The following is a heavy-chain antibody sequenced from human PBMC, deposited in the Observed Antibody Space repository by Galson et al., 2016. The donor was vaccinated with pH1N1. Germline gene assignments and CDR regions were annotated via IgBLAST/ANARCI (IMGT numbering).Heavy chain of an antibody. J-gene: IGHJ4*02. CDR3: ARNCGLSGSGRHVHF. V-gene: IGHV3-74*01. Sequence: SLRLSCAASGFTFSSYWMHWVRQAPGKGLVWVSRLTSDGSSASCADSVKGRFTISRDNTKNTLYLQMHSLIAADTAVYYCARNCGLSGSGRHVHFWGQRTLVTASS. CDR1: GFTFSSYW. CDR2: LTSDGSSA. D-gene: IGHD1-1*01.